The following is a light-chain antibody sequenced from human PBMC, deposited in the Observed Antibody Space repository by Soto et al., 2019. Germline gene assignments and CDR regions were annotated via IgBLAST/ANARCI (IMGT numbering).Light chain of an antibody. CDR2: DAA. CDR3: QQYHTLST. Sequence: DLQMTQSPSSRSASVGDRVTITCQASQDISNSLNWYQQKPGKAPKLLIYDAANLEAGVPSRFSGSASGTDFTFTISSLQPEDIATYYCQQYHTLSTFGPGTKVDLK. CDR1: QDISNS. J-gene: IGKJ3*01. V-gene: IGKV1-33*01.